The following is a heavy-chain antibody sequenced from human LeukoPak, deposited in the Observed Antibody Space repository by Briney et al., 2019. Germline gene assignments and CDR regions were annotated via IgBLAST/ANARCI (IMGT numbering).Heavy chain of an antibody. CDR1: GFTFISYW. D-gene: IGHD1-7*01. CDR2: IKQDGSEK. CDR3: AKLGGTARFDP. J-gene: IGHJ5*02. Sequence: QPGGSLRLSCGASGFTFISYWMSWVRQAPGRGLEWVANIKQDGSEKDYVDSVKGRFTISRDNAKNSLYLQMTNLRAEDTAIYYCAKLGGTARFDPWGQGTLVTVPS. V-gene: IGHV3-7*01.